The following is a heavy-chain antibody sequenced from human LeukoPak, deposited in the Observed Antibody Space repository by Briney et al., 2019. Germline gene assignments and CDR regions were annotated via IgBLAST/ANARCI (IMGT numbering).Heavy chain of an antibody. V-gene: IGHV3-53*01. CDR1: GFTVSSNY. CDR3: ASVVVVAATTFSHFDY. CDR2: IYSDGTT. J-gene: IGHJ4*02. Sequence: GGSLRLSCAASGFTVSSNYMSWVRQAPGKGLEWVSVIYSDGTTYYADSVKGRFTISRDNSKNTLYLQMNSLRAEDTAVYYCASVVVVAATTFSHFDYWGQGTLVTVSS. D-gene: IGHD2-15*01.